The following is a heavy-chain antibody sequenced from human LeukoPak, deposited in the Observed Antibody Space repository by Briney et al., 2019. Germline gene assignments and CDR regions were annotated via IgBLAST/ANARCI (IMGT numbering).Heavy chain of an antibody. V-gene: IGHV3-48*03. J-gene: IGHJ4*02. D-gene: IGHD5-18*01. Sequence: GGSLRLSCAASGFTFSSYEMNWVRQAPGKGLEWVSYISSSGSTIYYADSVKGRFTISRDNAKNSLYLQMNSLRAEDTAVYYCAKDSGGYSYGYHYFDYWGQGTLVTVSS. CDR1: GFTFSSYE. CDR2: ISSSGSTI. CDR3: AKDSGGYSYGYHYFDY.